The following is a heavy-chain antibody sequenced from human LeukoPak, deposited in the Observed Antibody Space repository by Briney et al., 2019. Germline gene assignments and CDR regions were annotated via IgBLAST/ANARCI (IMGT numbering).Heavy chain of an antibody. J-gene: IGHJ4*02. CDR1: GFTFSSYA. V-gene: IGHV3-30*02. CDR3: AKDRAYYDSSGYYYGYYFDY. D-gene: IGHD3-22*01. Sequence: GGSLRLSCAASGFTFSSYAMHWVRQAPGKGLEWVAFIRYDGSNKYYADSVKGRFTISRDNSKNTLYLQMNSLRAEDTAVYYCAKDRAYYDSSGYYYGYYFDYWGQGTLVTVSS. CDR2: IRYDGSNK.